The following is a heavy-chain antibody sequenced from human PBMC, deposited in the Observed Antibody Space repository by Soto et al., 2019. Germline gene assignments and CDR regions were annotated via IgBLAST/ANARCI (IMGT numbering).Heavy chain of an antibody. CDR2: INWNSGSI. Sequence: EVQLVESGGGLVQPGRSLRLSCAASGFTFDDYAMHWVRQVPGKGLEWVSGINWNSGSIGYADSVKGRFAISRDNAKNSLHLQMNSLRAEDTAFYYCAKDRSLGYCSGGDCYYYYGMDVWGRGTTVTVSS. J-gene: IGHJ6*02. CDR1: GFTFDDYA. V-gene: IGHV3-9*01. CDR3: AKDRSLGYCSGGDCYYYYGMDV. D-gene: IGHD2-15*01.